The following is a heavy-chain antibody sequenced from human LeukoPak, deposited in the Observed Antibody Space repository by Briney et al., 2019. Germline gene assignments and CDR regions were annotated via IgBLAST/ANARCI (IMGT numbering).Heavy chain of an antibody. CDR1: GGSFRGYY. CDR3: ARGYYYDSSGLLSNFDY. V-gene: IGHV4-34*01. Sequence: SETLSLTCAVYGGSFRGYYWSWIRQPPGKGLEWIGEINHSGSINYNPCCMSRVTRSVDTSKNQLSLKLSSQTAADTAVYYCARGYYYDSSGLLSNFDYWGQGTLVTVSS. J-gene: IGHJ4*02. CDR2: INHSGSI. D-gene: IGHD3-22*01.